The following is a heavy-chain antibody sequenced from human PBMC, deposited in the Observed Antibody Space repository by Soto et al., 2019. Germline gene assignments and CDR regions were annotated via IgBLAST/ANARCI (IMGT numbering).Heavy chain of an antibody. V-gene: IGHV4-61*05. D-gene: IGHD2-2*02. CDR2: IYYSGRT. Sequence: PSETLSLTCTVSGGSISSSSYYWGWIRQPPGKGLEWIGYIYYSGRTNYNPSLKSRVTISVDTSKNQFSLKLSSVTAADTAVYYCARGYCSSTSCYIWDNWFDPRGQGTLVTVSS. CDR1: GGSISSSSYY. J-gene: IGHJ5*02. CDR3: ARGYCSSTSCYIWDNWFDP.